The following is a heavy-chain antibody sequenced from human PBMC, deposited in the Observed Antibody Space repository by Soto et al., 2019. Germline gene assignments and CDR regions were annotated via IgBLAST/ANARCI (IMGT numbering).Heavy chain of an antibody. CDR3: ARACYTSIATQWLDP. V-gene: IGHV1-69*01. CDR2: IIPVFGTP. Sequence: SSLKVSCKDSGGPFTNYGVTWVRQAPGQGLEWMGGIIPVFGTPNYGQKFQGRVTITADESRSTAYMELSSLRSEDTAVYYCARACYTSIATQWLDPWGRGTLVTVGS. CDR1: GGPFTNYG. J-gene: IGHJ5*02. D-gene: IGHD5-18*01.